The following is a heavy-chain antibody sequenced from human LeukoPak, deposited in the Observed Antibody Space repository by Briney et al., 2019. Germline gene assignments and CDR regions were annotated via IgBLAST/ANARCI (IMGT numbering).Heavy chain of an antibody. V-gene: IGHV4-59*11. CDR1: GGSISSHY. CDR2: IHYRGGT. Sequence: SETLSLTCTVSGGSISSHYWSWIRQPPGEGLEWIGYIHYRGGTNYNPSLTSRVTISVDTSKNQFSLKLSSVTAADTAVYYCAVEGITGFGWFDPWGQGTLVTVSS. J-gene: IGHJ5*02. CDR3: AVEGITGFGWFDP. D-gene: IGHD6-13*01.